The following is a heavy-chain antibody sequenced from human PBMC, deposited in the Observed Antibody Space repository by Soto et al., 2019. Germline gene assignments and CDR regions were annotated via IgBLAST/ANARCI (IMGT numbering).Heavy chain of an antibody. V-gene: IGHV3-7*01. CDR1: GVTFSSYW. CDR3: AKGSTTFDY. J-gene: IGHJ4*02. D-gene: IGHD5-12*01. Sequence: PGGSLRLSCAASGVTFSSYWMTWVRQAPGKGLEWVANMKPDGSGKYYVDSVEGRFTISRDNAKNSLYLQLNSLRAEDTAVYYCAKGSTTFDYWGQGTLVTVSS. CDR2: MKPDGSGK.